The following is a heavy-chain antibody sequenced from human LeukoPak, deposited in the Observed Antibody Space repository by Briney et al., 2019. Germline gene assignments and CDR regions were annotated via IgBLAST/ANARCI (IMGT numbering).Heavy chain of an antibody. CDR2: IYYSGST. V-gene: IGHV4-38-2*02. J-gene: IGHJ4*02. CDR1: GYSISSGYY. CDR3: ASLRVPGDFDY. Sequence: SETLSLTCTVSGYSISSGYYWGWIRQPPGQGLEWIGNIYYSGSTYYNPSLKSRLTMSVDTSKNQFSLELRSVTAADTALYYCASLRVPGDFDYWGQGTLVTVSS.